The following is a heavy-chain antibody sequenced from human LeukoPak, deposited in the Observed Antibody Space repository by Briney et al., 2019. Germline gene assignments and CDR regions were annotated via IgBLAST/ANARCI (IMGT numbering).Heavy chain of an antibody. J-gene: IGHJ4*02. CDR3: ARYRGSYNSGWFDY. CDR2: INPNSGGT. Sequence: GASVKVSCKASGGTFSSYAISWVRQAPGQGLEWMGWINPNSGGTNYAQKFQGRVTMTRDTSISTAYMELSGLVSDDTAVYYCARYRGSYNSGWFDYWGQGALVTVSS. CDR1: GGTFSSYA. D-gene: IGHD6-19*01. V-gene: IGHV1-2*02.